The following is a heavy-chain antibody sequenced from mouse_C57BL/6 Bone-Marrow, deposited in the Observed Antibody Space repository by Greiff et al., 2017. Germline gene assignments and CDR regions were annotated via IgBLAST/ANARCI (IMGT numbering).Heavy chain of an antibody. J-gene: IGHJ3*01. Sequence: EVQRVESGGGLVKPGGSLKLSCAASGFTFSSYAMSWVRQTPEKRLEWVATISDGGSYTYYPDNVKGRFTISRDHAKNNLYLQMSHLKSEDTAMYYCARDNDYDGRVFAYWGQGTLVTVSA. CDR3: ARDNDYDGRVFAY. CDR2: ISDGGSYT. D-gene: IGHD2-4*01. CDR1: GFTFSSYA. V-gene: IGHV5-4*01.